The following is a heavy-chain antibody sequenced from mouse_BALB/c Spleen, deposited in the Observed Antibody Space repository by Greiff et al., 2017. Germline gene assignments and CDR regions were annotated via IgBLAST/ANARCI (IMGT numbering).Heavy chain of an antibody. J-gene: IGHJ2*01. CDR3: ARHGSSYYFDY. CDR2: IYPGDGDT. D-gene: IGHD1-1*01. V-gene: IGHV1-82*01. CDR1: GYAFSSSW. Sequence: VQLQQSGPELVKPGASVKISCKASGYAFSSSWMNWVKQRPGQGLEWIGRIYPGDGDTNYNGKFKGKATLTADKSSSTAYMQLSSLTSVDSAVYFCARHGSSYYFDYWGQGTTLTVSS.